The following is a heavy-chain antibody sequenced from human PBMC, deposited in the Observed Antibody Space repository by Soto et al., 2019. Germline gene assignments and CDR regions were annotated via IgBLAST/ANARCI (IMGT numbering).Heavy chain of an antibody. V-gene: IGHV3-21*01. J-gene: IGHJ5*02. D-gene: IGHD6-13*01. CDR2: ISSNSAYI. Sequence: GGSLSLSCASSGFTFRRFTMNLVRPAPGKGLEWVSTISSNSAYIYYTDALRGRFTISRDNAKNSLHLQMNSLRAEDTAVYYCTRDASRDSSARGWFDPWGPGTRVTVS. CDR3: TRDASRDSSARGWFDP. CDR1: GFTFRRFT.